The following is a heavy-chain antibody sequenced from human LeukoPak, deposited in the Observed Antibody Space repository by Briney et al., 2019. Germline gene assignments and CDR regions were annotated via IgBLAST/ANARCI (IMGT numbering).Heavy chain of an antibody. D-gene: IGHD6-19*01. Sequence: GGSLRLSCAASGFTSDDYGMHWIRQAPGKGLEWVSGISWNSGDIGYADSVKGRFTVSRDNAKNSLYLQMNSLRAEDSALYYCAKDMTGQAVAADSWGQGTLVTVSS. CDR2: ISWNSGDI. V-gene: IGHV3-9*02. J-gene: IGHJ4*02. CDR3: AKDMTGQAVAADS. CDR1: GFTSDDYG.